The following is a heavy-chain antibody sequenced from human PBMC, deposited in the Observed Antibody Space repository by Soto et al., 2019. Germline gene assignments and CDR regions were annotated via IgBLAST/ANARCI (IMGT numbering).Heavy chain of an antibody. Sequence: QVQLVESGGGVVQPGRSLRLSCVASGFTFSSYGMHWVRQAPGKGLEWVAVIWYDGSDKYYADSVKGRFTISRDNSKNTLYLQMSSLRAEDTAVYYCARDPTRGSGNYYGYWGQGTLVTVSS. V-gene: IGHV3-33*01. CDR3: ARDPTRGSGNYYGY. D-gene: IGHD1-26*01. CDR1: GFTFSSYG. J-gene: IGHJ4*02. CDR2: IWYDGSDK.